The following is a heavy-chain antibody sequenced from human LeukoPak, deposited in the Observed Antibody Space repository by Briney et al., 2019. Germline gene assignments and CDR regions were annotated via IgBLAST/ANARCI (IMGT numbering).Heavy chain of an antibody. Sequence: TGGSLRLSCAASGFTFSPYFMNWVRQAPGKGLEWVSYISGSSSTIYYAYSVKGRFTISRDNAKNSLYLQMNSLRDEDTAVYYCARDGTYGDYNYYYGLDVWGQGTPVTVSS. D-gene: IGHD4-17*01. CDR3: ARDGTYGDYNYYYGLDV. V-gene: IGHV3-48*02. CDR2: ISGSSSTI. CDR1: GFTFSPYF. J-gene: IGHJ6*02.